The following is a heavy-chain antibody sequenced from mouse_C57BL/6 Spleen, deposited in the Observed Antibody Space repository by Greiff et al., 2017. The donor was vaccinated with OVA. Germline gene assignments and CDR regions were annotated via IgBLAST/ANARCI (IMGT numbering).Heavy chain of an antibody. CDR2: IDPEDGET. V-gene: IGHV14-2*01. Sequence: VQLQQSGAELVKPGASVKLSCTASGFNIKDYYMPWVKQRTEQGLEWIGRIDPEDGETKYAPKFPGKATITADTSSNTAYLQLSSLTSKDTAVYYCAREGTDYWGQGTTLTVSS. D-gene: IGHD3-3*01. CDR3: AREGTDY. J-gene: IGHJ2*01. CDR1: GFNIKDYY.